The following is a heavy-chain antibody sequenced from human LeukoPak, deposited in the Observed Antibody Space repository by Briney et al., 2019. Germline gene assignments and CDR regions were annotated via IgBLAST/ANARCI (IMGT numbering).Heavy chain of an antibody. J-gene: IGHJ6*02. CDR1: GFTFSGSA. V-gene: IGHV3-73*01. Sequence: GGSLKLSCAASGFTFSGSAMHWARQASGKGLEWVGRIRSKANSYAKAYAATVKGRFTISRDDSKNTAYLQMNSLKTEDTAVYYCTREGAEGYFDWLTGYYYYYGMDVWGQGTTVTVSS. CDR2: IRSKANSYAK. D-gene: IGHD3-9*01. CDR3: TREGAEGYFDWLTGYYYYYGMDV.